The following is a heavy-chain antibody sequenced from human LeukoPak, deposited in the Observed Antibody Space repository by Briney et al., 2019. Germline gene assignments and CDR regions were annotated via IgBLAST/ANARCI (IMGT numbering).Heavy chain of an antibody. V-gene: IGHV1-69*01. CDR2: IIPIFGTA. D-gene: IGHD3-10*01. Sequence: GSSVKVPCKASGGTFSSYAISWVRQALGQGLEWMGGIIPIFGTANYAQKFQGRVTITADESTSTAYMELSSLRSEDTAVYYCAREVWGAGSGSHYYYYGMDVWGQGTTVTVSS. J-gene: IGHJ6*02. CDR3: AREVWGAGSGSHYYYYGMDV. CDR1: GGTFSSYA.